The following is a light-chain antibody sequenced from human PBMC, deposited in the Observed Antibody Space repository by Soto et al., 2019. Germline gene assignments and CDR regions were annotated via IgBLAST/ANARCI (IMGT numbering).Light chain of an antibody. CDR3: QQYNSYS. CDR1: QSVSGW. Sequence: DIQMTQSPSTLSASVGDTVTVTFRASQSVSGWLAWYQQKPGTAPKVLIYHASNLQSGVPSRFSGSGSGTEFTLTISSLQPDDFATYYCQQYNSYSFGQGTKVDI. V-gene: IGKV1-5*01. CDR2: HAS. J-gene: IGKJ1*01.